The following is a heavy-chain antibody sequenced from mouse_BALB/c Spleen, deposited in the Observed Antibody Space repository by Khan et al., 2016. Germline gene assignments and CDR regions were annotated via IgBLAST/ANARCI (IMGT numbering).Heavy chain of an antibody. Sequence: VQLKQSGAELVKPGASVKLSCTVSGFNIKDTYMHWVNQRPEQGLEWIGRIDPANGHTKYDPKFQDQVTITADTSSNTAYLQLSSLTSEDTAVYYCSRGVYDYEFAYWGQGTLGTVSA. J-gene: IGHJ3*01. CDR1: GFNIKDTY. CDR3: SRGVYDYEFAY. CDR2: IDPANGHT. V-gene: IGHV14-3*02. D-gene: IGHD2-4*01.